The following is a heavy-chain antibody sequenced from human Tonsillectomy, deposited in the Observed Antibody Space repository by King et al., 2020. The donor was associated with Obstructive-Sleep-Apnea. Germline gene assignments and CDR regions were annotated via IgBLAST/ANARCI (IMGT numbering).Heavy chain of an antibody. CDR2: IYYSGST. V-gene: IGHV4-30-4*07. D-gene: IGHD5-18*01. J-gene: IGHJ4*02. Sequence: VQLQESGPGLVKPSQTLSLTCAVSGGSFNSGGYSWNWIRQPPGKGLEWIGYIYYSGSTYYSPSLESRVTISVDTSKNQPSLKLSSVTAADTAVYYCARAHTAMEKIDYWGQGTLVTVSS. CDR3: ARAHTAMEKIDY. CDR1: GGSFNSGGYS.